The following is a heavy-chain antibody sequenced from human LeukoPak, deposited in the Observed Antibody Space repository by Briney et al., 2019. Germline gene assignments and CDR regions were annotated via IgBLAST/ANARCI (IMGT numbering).Heavy chain of an antibody. V-gene: IGHV3-23*01. CDR1: GFTFRSYV. CDR2: ISGSGGRT. CDR3: AKDQAINIATGGTFDY. Sequence: PGGSLRLSCAASGFTFRSYVMNWGRQAPGKGPEGVSSISGSGGRTHYAVSVKGRFTISRDNSKNTMSLQMNRLRAEDTAVYYCAKDQAINIATGGTFDYWGQGALVTVGS. D-gene: IGHD6-13*01. J-gene: IGHJ4*02.